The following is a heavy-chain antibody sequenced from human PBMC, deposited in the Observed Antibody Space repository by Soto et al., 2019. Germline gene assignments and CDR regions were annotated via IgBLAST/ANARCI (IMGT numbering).Heavy chain of an antibody. J-gene: IGHJ4*02. CDR1: GGTFSSYA. D-gene: IGHD3-10*01. Sequence: VQLVQSGAEVKKPGSSVKVSCKASGGTFSSYAISWVRQAPGQGLEWMGGIIPIFGTANYAQKFQGRVTITADESTSTAYMELSSLRSEDKAVYYCARPLWFGEYYYFDYWGQGTLVTVSS. CDR3: ARPLWFGEYYYFDY. CDR2: IIPIFGTA. V-gene: IGHV1-69*01.